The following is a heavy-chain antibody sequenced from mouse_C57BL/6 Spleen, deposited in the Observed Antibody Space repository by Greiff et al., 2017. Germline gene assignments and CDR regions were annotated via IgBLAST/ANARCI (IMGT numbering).Heavy chain of an antibody. Sequence: QVQLQQPGAELVKPGASVKLSCKASGYTFTGYWMQWVKQRPGQGLEWIGEIDPSDSYTNYKQKFKGKATLPVDTSSSTAYMQLSSLTSEDSAVYYCAKGSSGYDYAMDYWGQGTSVTVSS. CDR3: AKGSSGYDYAMDY. CDR1: GYTFTGYW. V-gene: IGHV1-50*01. J-gene: IGHJ4*01. CDR2: IDPSDSYT. D-gene: IGHD3-2*02.